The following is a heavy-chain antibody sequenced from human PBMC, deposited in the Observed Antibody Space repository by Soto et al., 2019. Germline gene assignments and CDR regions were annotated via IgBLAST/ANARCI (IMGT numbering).Heavy chain of an antibody. CDR2: IYPGDSDT. CDR3: AKRQLGYYYDSSGSSAFDI. J-gene: IGHJ3*02. Sequence: GESLTISCKGSGYSFTSYWIGWVRQMPGKGLEWMGIIYPGDSDTRYSPSFQGQVTISDDKSISTAYLQWSSLKASDTAMYYCAKRQLGYYYDSSGSSAFDIWGQGTMVTVSS. CDR1: GYSFTSYW. D-gene: IGHD3-22*01. V-gene: IGHV5-51*01.